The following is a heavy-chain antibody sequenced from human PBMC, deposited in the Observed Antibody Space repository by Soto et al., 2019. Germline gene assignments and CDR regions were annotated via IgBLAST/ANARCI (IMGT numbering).Heavy chain of an antibody. V-gene: IGHV3-30-3*01. J-gene: IGHJ4*02. CDR2: ISYDGSNK. CDR1: GFTFSSYA. Sequence: QVQLVESGGGVVQPGRSLRLSCAASGFTFSSYAMHWVRQAPGKGLEWVAVISYDGSNKYYPDSVKGRFTISRDNSKHTLYLQMNSLRAEDTAVYYCARGGYCISTSCYVPFDYWGQGTLVTVSS. CDR3: ARGGYCISTSCYVPFDY. D-gene: IGHD2-2*01.